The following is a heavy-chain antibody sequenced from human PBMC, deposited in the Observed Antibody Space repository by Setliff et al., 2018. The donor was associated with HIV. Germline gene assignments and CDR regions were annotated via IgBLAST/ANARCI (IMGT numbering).Heavy chain of an antibody. CDR3: AQAQTSVSGSYYQYLQH. J-gene: IGHJ1*01. CDR1: GFTFSSYA. D-gene: IGHD3-10*01. CDR2: ISSSAGST. Sequence: RLSCEISGFTFSSYAMSWVRQTPGKGLEWVSFISSSAGSTYYSDSVKGRFTISRDNSKNTLYLRMNSLRAEDTAVYYCAQAQTSVSGSYYQYLQHWGQGTLVTVSS. V-gene: IGHV3-23*01.